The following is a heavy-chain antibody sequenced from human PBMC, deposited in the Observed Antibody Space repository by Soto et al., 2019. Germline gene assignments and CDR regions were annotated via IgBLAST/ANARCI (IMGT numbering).Heavy chain of an antibody. CDR2: IWYDGSNK. V-gene: IGHV3-33*01. D-gene: IGHD6-19*01. CDR1: GFTFSSYG. CDR3: ARDWTVADGFDAFDI. Sequence: GGSLRLSCAASGFTFSSYGMHWVRQAPGKGLEWVAVIWYDGSNKYYADSVKGRFTISRDNSKNTLYLQMNSLRAEDTAVYYCARDWTVADGFDAFDIWGQGTMVTVSS. J-gene: IGHJ3*02.